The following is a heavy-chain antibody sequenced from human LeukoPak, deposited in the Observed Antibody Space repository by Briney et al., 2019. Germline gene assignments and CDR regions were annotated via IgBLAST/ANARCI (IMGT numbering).Heavy chain of an antibody. V-gene: IGHV5-51*01. D-gene: IGHD2-15*01. J-gene: IGHJ3*02. CDR1: GYSFTSYW. Sequence: GEPLKISCKGSGYSFTSYWIGWVRQMPGKGLEWTGIIYPGDSDTRYSPSFQGQVTISADKSISTAYLQWSSLKASDTAMYYCARQVGYCSGGSCSPVHDAFDIWGQGTMVTVSS. CDR2: IYPGDSDT. CDR3: ARQVGYCSGGSCSPVHDAFDI.